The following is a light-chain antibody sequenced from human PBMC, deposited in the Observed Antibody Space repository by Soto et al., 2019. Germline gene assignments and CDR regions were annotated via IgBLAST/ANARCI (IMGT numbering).Light chain of an antibody. CDR1: QSISSY. J-gene: IGKJ5*01. CDR3: QQTYTSRIP. Sequence: IPMTPSPTPLSSSVGYIVTITCLASQSISSYLSWYQQTPGKAPKLLIFAASSLQSGVPSRFSGSGSGTDFTLTVSNLQPEDFATYYCQQTYTSRIPVGLGTRLEI. CDR2: AAS. V-gene: IGKV1-39*01.